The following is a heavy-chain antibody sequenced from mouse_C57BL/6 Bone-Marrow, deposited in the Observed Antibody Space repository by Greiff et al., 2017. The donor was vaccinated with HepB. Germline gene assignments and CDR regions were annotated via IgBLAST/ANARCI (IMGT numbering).Heavy chain of an antibody. V-gene: IGHV5-17*02. CDR1: GFTFSSFG. CDR2: ISSDSTTV. CDR3: ARLGVSSYFVY. Sequence: EVMLVESGGGLVQPGGSRKLSCSPSGFTFSSFGMHWVRQVPEKGLEWVAYISSDSTTVYYAVTVKGRFIISRDNPKNTLFLQMTSLRSEDSAMYYCARLGVSSYFVYWGQGTTLTVSS. J-gene: IGHJ2*01.